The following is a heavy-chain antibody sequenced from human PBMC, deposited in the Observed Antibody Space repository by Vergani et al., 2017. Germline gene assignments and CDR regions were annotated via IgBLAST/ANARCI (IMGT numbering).Heavy chain of an antibody. Sequence: EVQLLESGGGLVQPGGSLRLSCAASGFTFSSYAMSWARQAPGKGLEWVSSISSSSSYIYYADSVKGRFTISRDNAKNSLYLQMNSLRAEDTALYYCAKDMEGDSSSSFSFDYWGQGTLVTVSS. CDR3: AKDMEGDSSSSFSFDY. V-gene: IGHV3-21*04. CDR1: GFTFSSYA. D-gene: IGHD6-6*01. CDR2: ISSSSSYI. J-gene: IGHJ4*02.